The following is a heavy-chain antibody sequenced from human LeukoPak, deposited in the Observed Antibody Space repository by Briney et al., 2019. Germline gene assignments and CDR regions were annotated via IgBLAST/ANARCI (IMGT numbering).Heavy chain of an antibody. CDR3: AREQFLGRYCSSTSCYGYYGMDV. CDR1: GGSISSYY. J-gene: IGHJ6*04. V-gene: IGHV4-4*07. D-gene: IGHD2-2*01. CDR2: IYTSGST. Sequence: MTSETLSLTCTVSGGSISSYYWSWIRQPAGKGLEWIGRIYTSGSTNYNPSLKSRVTMSVDTSKNQFSLKLSSVTAADTAVYYCAREQFLGRYCSSTSCYGYYGMDVWGKGTTVTVSS.